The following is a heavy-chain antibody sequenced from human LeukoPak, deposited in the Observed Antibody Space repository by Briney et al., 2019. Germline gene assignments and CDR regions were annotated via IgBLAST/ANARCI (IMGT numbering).Heavy chain of an antibody. CDR2: IYYSGST. CDR1: GGSISSYY. D-gene: IGHD5-18*01. J-gene: IGHJ6*02. Sequence: PSETLSLTCTVSGGSISSYYWSWIRQPPGKGLELIGYIYYSGSTNYNPSLKSRVTISVDTSKNQFSLKLSSVTAADTAVYYCARVDTAMVFPMDVWGQGTTVTVSS. V-gene: IGHV4-59*01. CDR3: ARVDTAMVFPMDV.